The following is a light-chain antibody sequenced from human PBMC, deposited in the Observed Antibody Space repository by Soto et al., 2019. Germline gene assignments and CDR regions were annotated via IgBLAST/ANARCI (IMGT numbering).Light chain of an antibody. CDR3: QQYGSSPRT. J-gene: IGKJ1*01. Sequence: EIVLTQSPGTLSLSPGEGATLSCRASQTITNNYLAWYQQKPGQAPRLLIYAASTRATGIPDRFSGSGSGADFTLTVNSLEPEDFAVYYCQQYGSSPRTFGQGTKVEI. CDR1: QTITNNY. V-gene: IGKV3-20*01. CDR2: AAS.